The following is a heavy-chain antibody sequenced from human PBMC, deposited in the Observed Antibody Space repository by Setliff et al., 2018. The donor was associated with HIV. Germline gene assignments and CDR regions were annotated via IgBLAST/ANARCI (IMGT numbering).Heavy chain of an antibody. CDR3: ARDGWPYAFDI. CDR1: NGSINGYY. J-gene: IGHJ3*02. V-gene: IGHV4-59*01. Sequence: SETLSLTCSVSNGSINGYYWTWIRQPPGKGLEWIGYISHTGSTNFNPSLKSRVSMSVDLSKNQFSLHLVSVTAADTAVYFCARDGWPYAFDIWGQGTMVTVSS. CDR2: ISHTGST. D-gene: IGHD2-15*01.